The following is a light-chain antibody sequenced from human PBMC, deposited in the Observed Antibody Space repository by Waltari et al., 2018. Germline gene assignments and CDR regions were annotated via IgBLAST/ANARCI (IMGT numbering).Light chain of an antibody. CDR2: EES. CDR3: CSYAGSSIWV. J-gene: IGLJ3*02. CDR1: SSDVGSYNL. Sequence: QSALTQPASVSGSPGQSITISCTGTSSDVGSYNLVSWYQQHPGKAPKLMIYEESKRPSGVSNRFSGSKSGNTAALTISGLQAEDEANYYCCSYAGSSIWVFGGGTELTVL. V-gene: IGLV2-23*01.